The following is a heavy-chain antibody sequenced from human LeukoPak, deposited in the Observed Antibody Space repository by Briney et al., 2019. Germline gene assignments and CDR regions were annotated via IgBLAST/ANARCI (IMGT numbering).Heavy chain of an antibody. CDR3: ARDDCSTTPCYAY. V-gene: IGHV3-33*01. D-gene: IGHD2-2*01. J-gene: IGHJ4*02. Sequence: GGSLRLSCTTSGFTFTNHGINWVRQAPGKGLEWVAAIWYDGSKTSYTDSVKGRFTVSRDISKNTVYLQMNGLKAEDTAVYYCARDDCSTTPCYAYWGQGTLVTVSS. CDR1: GFTFTNHG. CDR2: IWYDGSKT.